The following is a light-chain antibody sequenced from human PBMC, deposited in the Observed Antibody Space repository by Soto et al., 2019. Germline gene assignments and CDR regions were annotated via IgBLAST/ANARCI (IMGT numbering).Light chain of an antibody. J-gene: IGKJ4*01. V-gene: IGKV1-9*01. CDR3: QQLNSYPRGLS. CDR2: ASS. CDR1: QGISSY. Sequence: IQLTQSPSSLSASVGDRVTITCRASQGISSYLAWYQQKPGKAAKLLIEASSTLQSGVPSRFGGSGSGTDFTLTISSLQAEDFANNSCQQLNSYPRGLSFGGGTKVEIK.